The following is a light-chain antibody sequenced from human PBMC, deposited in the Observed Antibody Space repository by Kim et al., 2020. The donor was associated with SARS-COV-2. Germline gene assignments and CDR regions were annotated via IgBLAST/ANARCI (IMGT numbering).Light chain of an antibody. J-gene: IGLJ2*01. CDR1: KIGSKS. V-gene: IGLV3-21*04. CDR3: QVWDSGVV. Sequence: VSVAPGKTARITCGGNKIGSKSVHWYQQKPGQAPVLVIYYDSDRPSGIPERFSGSNSGNTATLTISRVEAGDEADYYCQVWDSGVVFGGGTQLTVL. CDR2: YDS.